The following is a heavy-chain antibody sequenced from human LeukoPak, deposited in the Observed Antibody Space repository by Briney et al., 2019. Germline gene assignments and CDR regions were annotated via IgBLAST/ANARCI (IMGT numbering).Heavy chain of an antibody. CDR3: ARVMTTAPWADYYYYYYMDV. CDR2: IIPIFGTA. D-gene: IGHD4-11*01. V-gene: IGHV1-69*05. Sequence: SVKVSCKASGGTFSSYAISWVRQAPGQGLEWMGGIIPIFGTANYAQKFQGRVTITTDESTSTAYMELSSLRSEDTAVYYCARVMTTAPWADYYYYYYMDVWGKGTTVTVSS. J-gene: IGHJ6*03. CDR1: GGTFSSYA.